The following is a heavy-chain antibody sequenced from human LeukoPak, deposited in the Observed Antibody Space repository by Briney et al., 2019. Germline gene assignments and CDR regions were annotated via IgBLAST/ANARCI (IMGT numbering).Heavy chain of an antibody. Sequence: TGGSLRLSCAASGFSFSDYAMNWVRQAPGKGLEWVANIKEDGSEKYYVDSVKGRFTISRDNAKNSLYLQMNSLRAEDTAVYYCARAPWELLNDYWGQGTLVTVSS. CDR3: ARAPWELLNDY. J-gene: IGHJ4*02. D-gene: IGHD1-26*01. V-gene: IGHV3-7*01. CDR2: IKEDGSEK. CDR1: GFSFSDYA.